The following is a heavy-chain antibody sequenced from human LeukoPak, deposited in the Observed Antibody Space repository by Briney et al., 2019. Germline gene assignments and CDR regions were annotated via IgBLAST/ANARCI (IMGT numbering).Heavy chain of an antibody. Sequence: SQTLSLTFAISGDSVSSNSAAWNWLRQSPSRGLEWLGSTYYRSKWFTDYAVSVQSRITINPDTSKNQFSLQLKSVTPEDTAVYYCASQFRYQFPTTGFDYWGQGTLVTVSS. CDR3: ASQFRYQFPTTGFDY. V-gene: IGHV6-1*01. CDR1: GDSVSSNSAA. CDR2: TYYRSKWFT. J-gene: IGHJ4*02. D-gene: IGHD1-14*01.